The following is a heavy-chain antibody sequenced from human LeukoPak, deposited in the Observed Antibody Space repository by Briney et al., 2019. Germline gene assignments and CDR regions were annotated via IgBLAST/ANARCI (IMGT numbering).Heavy chain of an antibody. V-gene: IGHV3-30*09. J-gene: IGHJ4*02. CDR2: ISYDGSNK. Sequence: QPGGSLRLSGAASGFTFSSYAMHWVRQAPGKGLEWVAVISYDGSNKYYADSVKGRFAISRDNSKNTLYLQMNSLRAEDTAVYYCARDATSNGHSGDFDYWGQGTLVTVSS. CDR1: GFTFSSYA. D-gene: IGHD6-25*01. CDR3: ARDATSNGHSGDFDY.